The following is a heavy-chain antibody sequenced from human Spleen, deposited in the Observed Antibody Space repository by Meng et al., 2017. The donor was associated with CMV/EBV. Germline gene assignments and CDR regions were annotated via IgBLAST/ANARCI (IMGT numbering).Heavy chain of an antibody. V-gene: IGHV3-23*01. J-gene: IGHJ5*01. CDR1: GFTFSSYA. Sequence: GESLKISCAASGFTFSSYAMSWVRQAPGKGLEWVSAISGSGGSTYYADSVKGRFTISRDNSKNTLYLQMNSLRAEDTAVYYCAKDRIEGSGVEWFDSWGQGTLVTVSS. CDR2: ISGSGGST. D-gene: IGHD6-19*01. CDR3: AKDRIEGSGVEWFDS.